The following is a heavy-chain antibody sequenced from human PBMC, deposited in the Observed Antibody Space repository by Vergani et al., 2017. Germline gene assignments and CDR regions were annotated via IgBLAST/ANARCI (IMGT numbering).Heavy chain of an antibody. CDR2: IYYSGST. D-gene: IGHD5-12*01. CDR3: TRQPQEGASGPPSVPT. CDR1: GDSISSYY. J-gene: IGHJ4*02. Sequence: QVQLQESGPGLVKPSETLSLTCAVSGDSISSYYWSWIRQPPGKGLEWIGYIYYSGSTNYNPSLKSRVTISVDTSKNDFSLKVTSVTAADTAVYYCTRQPQEGASGPPSVPTWGQGISVIVSS. V-gene: IGHV4-59*08.